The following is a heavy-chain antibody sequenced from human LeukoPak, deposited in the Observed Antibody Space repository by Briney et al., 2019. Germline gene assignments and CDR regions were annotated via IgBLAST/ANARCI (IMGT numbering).Heavy chain of an antibody. Sequence: ASVKVSCKVSGYTLTELSMHWVRQAPGKGLEWMGGFDPEDGETIYAQKFQGRVTMTEDTSTDTAYMKLSSLRSEDTAVYYCATVRNYYDSSVPPDYWGQGTLVTVSS. CDR2: FDPEDGET. CDR3: ATVRNYYDSSVPPDY. J-gene: IGHJ4*02. V-gene: IGHV1-24*01. D-gene: IGHD3-22*01. CDR1: GYTLTELS.